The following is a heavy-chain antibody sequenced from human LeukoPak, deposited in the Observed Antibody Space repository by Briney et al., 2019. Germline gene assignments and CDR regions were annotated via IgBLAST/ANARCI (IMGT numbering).Heavy chain of an antibody. CDR3: ARDSGTTGEVKFDP. D-gene: IGHD3-10*01. Sequence: PSETLSLTCTVSGGPITTYYLSWIRQSAGMGLEWIGRISGSGVITYNPSLKSRVILSLDTSNSHFSLKLISVTAADTAVYYCARDSGTTGEVKFDPWGQGMLVTVSS. J-gene: IGHJ5*02. CDR2: ISGSGVI. CDR1: GGPITTYY. V-gene: IGHV4-4*07.